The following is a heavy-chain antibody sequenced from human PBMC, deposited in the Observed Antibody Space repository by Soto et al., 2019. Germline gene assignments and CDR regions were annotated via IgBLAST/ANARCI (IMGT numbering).Heavy chain of an antibody. CDR3: ATGVRHYAFLSGYHHPSPLDY. V-gene: IGHV1-24*01. CDR2: FDPEEGQT. D-gene: IGHD3-3*01. CDR1: GYILSDLS. Sequence: QVHLVQSGAEVRKPGASVQVSCKVSGYILSDLSLHWVRQAPGRGLEWMGGFDPEEGQTVYAQKFQDTVTMTEDTSTQTAYMELTSLTSEDTAVYYCATGVRHYAFLSGYHHPSPLDYWGQGTLVSVSS. J-gene: IGHJ4*02.